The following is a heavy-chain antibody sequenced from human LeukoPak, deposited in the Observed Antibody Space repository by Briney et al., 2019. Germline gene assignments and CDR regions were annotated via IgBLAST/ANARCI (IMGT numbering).Heavy chain of an antibody. J-gene: IGHJ4*02. V-gene: IGHV3-66*01. D-gene: IGHD5-12*01. Sequence: PGGSLRLSCVVSGFTVSSNHMGWVRQAPGKGLEWVSIIYSGGSTYYADSVKGRFTISRDNSKNTLYLQMNSLRAEDTAVYYCARVISGPLRADYWGQGTLVTVSS. CDR3: ARVISGPLRADY. CDR1: GFTVSSNH. CDR2: IYSGGST.